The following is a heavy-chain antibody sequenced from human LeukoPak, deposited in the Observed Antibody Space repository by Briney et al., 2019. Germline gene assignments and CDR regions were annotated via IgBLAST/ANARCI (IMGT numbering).Heavy chain of an antibody. J-gene: IGHJ6*03. CDR2: INHSGST. Sequence: SETLSLTCAVYGGSFSGYYWSWIRQPPGKGLEWIGEINHSGSTNYNPSLKSRVTISVDTSKNQFSLKLSSVTATDTAVYYCARGIITMVRGVIRYYYYMDVWGKGTTVIVSS. V-gene: IGHV4-34*01. CDR3: ARGIITMVRGVIRYYYYMDV. CDR1: GGSFSGYY. D-gene: IGHD3-10*01.